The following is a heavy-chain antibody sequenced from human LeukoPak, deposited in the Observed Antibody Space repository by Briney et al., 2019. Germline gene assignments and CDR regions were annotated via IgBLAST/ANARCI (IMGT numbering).Heavy chain of an antibody. J-gene: IGHJ6*02. Sequence: PGGSLRLSCAASGFTFSSYAMHWVRQAPGKGLEWVALINPDGTERYYVDSVKGRFTISRDNAKNSLDLQMDSQRAEDTAMYSCARDLAAVPGPRMDVWGQGTTATVSS. CDR1: GFTFSSYA. D-gene: IGHD6-19*01. CDR3: ARDLAAVPGPRMDV. V-gene: IGHV3-7*03. CDR2: INPDGTER.